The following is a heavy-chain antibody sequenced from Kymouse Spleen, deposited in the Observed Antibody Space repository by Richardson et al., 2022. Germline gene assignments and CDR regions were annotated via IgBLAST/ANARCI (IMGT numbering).Heavy chain of an antibody. J-gene: IGHJ4*02. CDR3: ARAGKWELLLDY. D-gene: IGHD1-26*01. CDR1: GFTFSSYG. V-gene: IGHV3-33*01. CDR2: IWYDGSNK. Sequence: QVQLVESGGGVVQPGRSLRLSCAASGFTFSSYGMHWVRQAPGKGLEWVAVIWYDGSNKYYADSVKGRFTISRDNSKNTLYLQMNSLRAEDTAVYYCARAGKWELLLDYWGQGTLVTVSS.